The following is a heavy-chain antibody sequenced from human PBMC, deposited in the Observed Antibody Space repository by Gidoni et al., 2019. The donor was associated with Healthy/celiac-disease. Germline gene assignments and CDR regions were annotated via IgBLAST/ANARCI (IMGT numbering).Heavy chain of an antibody. CDR2: IRSKANSYAT. J-gene: IGHJ6*03. D-gene: IGHD4-4*01. V-gene: IGHV3-73*01. CDR3: TRHSGVRTVTTTESEYYYMDV. CDR1: GFTFRGSA. Sequence: EVQLLESGGGLVQPGGSLKLSCAASGFTFRGSAMHWVRQASGKGLEWVCRIRSKANSYATEYAASVKGRFTISRDDSKNTAYLQMNSLKTEDTAVYYCTRHSGVRTVTTTESEYYYMDVWGKGTTVTVSS.